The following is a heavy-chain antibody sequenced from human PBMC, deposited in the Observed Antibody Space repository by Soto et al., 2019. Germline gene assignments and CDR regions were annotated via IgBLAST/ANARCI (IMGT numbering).Heavy chain of an antibody. CDR2: IYYSGST. CDR3: ARAKYQLLLFYYYYYMDV. D-gene: IGHD2-2*01. V-gene: IGHV4-59*01. J-gene: IGHJ6*03. CDR1: GGSISSYY. Sequence: PSETLSLTCTVSGGSISSYYWSWIRQPPGKGLEWIGYIYYSGSTNYNPSLKSRVTISVDTSKNQFSLKLSSVTAADTAVYYCARAKYQLLLFYYYYYMDVWGKGTTVTVS.